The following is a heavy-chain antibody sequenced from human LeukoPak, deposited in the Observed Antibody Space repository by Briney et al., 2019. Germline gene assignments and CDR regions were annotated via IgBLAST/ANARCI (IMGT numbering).Heavy chain of an antibody. CDR3: FTSMGY. V-gene: IGHV3-7*01. CDR1: GLTFGIHW. Sequence: HTGGSLRLSCAASGLTFGIHWMIWVRQAPGKGLEWVATIKPDGSQKYYVDSVRGRFTISRDNAKNSLYLQMNSLRAEDTAVYYTFTSMGYWGQGTLVTVSS. CDR2: IKPDGSQK. J-gene: IGHJ4*02. D-gene: IGHD2-8*01.